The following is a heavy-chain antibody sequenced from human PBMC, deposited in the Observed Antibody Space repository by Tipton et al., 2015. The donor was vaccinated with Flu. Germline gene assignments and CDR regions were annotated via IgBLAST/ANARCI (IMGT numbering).Heavy chain of an antibody. CDR2: VSYDGDRK. CDR1: GFTFSNFL. J-gene: IGHJ2*01. D-gene: IGHD3-22*01. V-gene: IGHV3-30*09. Sequence: SLRLSCVVSGFTFSNFLMHWVRQAPGKGLEWVASVSYDGDRKYIADSVKGRIDISRDNSKNTLYLQMNSLRSDDTAMYYCARERGVGSVYYYDNWYFDLWGRGTLVIFSS. CDR3: ARERGVGSVYYYDNWYFDL.